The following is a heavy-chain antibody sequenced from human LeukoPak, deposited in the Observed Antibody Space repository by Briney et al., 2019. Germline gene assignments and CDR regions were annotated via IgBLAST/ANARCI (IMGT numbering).Heavy chain of an antibody. Sequence: ASVKVPCKASGGTFSSYATSWVRQAPGQGLEWMGGIIPIFGTANYAQKFQGRVTITADKSTSTAYMELSSLRSEDTAVYYCARGSSAEYFQHWGQGTLVTVSS. J-gene: IGHJ1*01. CDR1: GGTFSSYA. V-gene: IGHV1-69*06. CDR2: IIPIFGTA. CDR3: ARGSSAEYFQH.